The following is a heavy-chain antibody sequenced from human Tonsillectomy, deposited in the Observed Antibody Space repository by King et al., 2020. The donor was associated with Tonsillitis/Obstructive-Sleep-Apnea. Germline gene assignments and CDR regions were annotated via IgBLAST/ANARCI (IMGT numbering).Heavy chain of an antibody. CDR1: GYNFTTYW. D-gene: IGHD2-8*01. J-gene: IGHJ4*02. CDR2: IYPGDSDT. V-gene: IGHV5-51*01. Sequence: QLVQSGAEVKTPGESLKISCKGSGYNFTTYWIAWVRQMPGKGLEWMGIIYPGDSDTSYSPSFQGQVTISADKSISTAYLQWSGLKASDTAIYYCARRAVYDPYFDYWGQGILVTVSS. CDR3: ARRAVYDPYFDY.